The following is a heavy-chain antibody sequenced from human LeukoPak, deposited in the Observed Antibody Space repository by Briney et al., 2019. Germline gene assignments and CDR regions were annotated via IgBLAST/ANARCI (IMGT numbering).Heavy chain of an antibody. J-gene: IGHJ3*02. V-gene: IGHV1-24*01. Sequence: ASVKVSCKVSGYTLTELSMHWVRQAPGKGLEWMGGFDPEDGETIYAQKFQGRVTMTEDTSTDTAYTELSSLRSEDTAVYYCATDGPSVQLERNDAFDIWGQGTMVTVSS. CDR2: FDPEDGET. D-gene: IGHD1-1*01. CDR1: GYTLTELS. CDR3: ATDGPSVQLERNDAFDI.